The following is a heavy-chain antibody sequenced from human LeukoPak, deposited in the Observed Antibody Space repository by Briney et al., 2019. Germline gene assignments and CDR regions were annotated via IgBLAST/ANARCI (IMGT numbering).Heavy chain of an antibody. J-gene: IGHJ5*02. D-gene: IGHD3-10*01. Sequence: SETLSLTCTVSGGSISSNNYYWGWIRQPPGKGLEWIGSIYYSGSTYYNPSLKSRVTISVDTSKNQFSLKLSSVTAADTAVYYCATHYYGSGSYRPVWFDPWGQGTLVTVSS. CDR2: IYYSGST. CDR3: ATHYYGSGSYRPVWFDP. V-gene: IGHV4-39*01. CDR1: GGSISSNNYY.